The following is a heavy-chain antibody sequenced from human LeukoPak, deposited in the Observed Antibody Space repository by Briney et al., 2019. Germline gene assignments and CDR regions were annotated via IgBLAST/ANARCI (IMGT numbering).Heavy chain of an antibody. CDR3: AGKYDILTGALFDY. D-gene: IGHD3-9*01. V-gene: IGHV4-31*03. Sequence: PSQTLSLTCTVSGGSISSGGYYWSWIRQHPGKGLEWIGYIYYSGSTYYNPSLKSRVTISVDTSKNQFTLKLSSVTAADTAVYYCAGKYDILTGALFDYWGQGTLVTVSS. CDR1: GGSISSGGYY. J-gene: IGHJ4*02. CDR2: IYYSGST.